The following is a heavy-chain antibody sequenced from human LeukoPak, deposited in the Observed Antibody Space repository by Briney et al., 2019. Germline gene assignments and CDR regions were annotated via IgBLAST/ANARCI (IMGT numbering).Heavy chain of an antibody. V-gene: IGHV3-21*01. CDR2: ISTSGVHT. CDR1: GFTFSSSS. J-gene: IGHJ4*02. CDR3: ARGDHLTGFHS. Sequence: AGGSLRLSCEASGFTFSSSSMNWVRQAPGKGLEWVSSISTSGVHTFFADSVKGRFSISRDNAKNSLFLQMNSLRPEDSAVFFCARGDHLTGFHSWGQGTLVAVSS. D-gene: IGHD3-9*01.